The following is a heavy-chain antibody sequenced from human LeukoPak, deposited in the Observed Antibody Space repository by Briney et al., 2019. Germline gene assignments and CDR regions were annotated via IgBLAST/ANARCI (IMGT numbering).Heavy chain of an antibody. J-gene: IGHJ4*02. D-gene: IGHD5-24*01. V-gene: IGHV3-23*01. CDR1: GFTFSSYG. CDR3: AKDRFGNVATTLDH. CDR2: ISGSGGST. Sequence: GGTLRLSFAASGFTFSSYGMSWVRQAPGKGLEWVSAISGSGGSTYYADSVKGRFTISRDNSKNTLYLQMNSLRAEDTAVYYCAKDRFGNVATTLDHWGQGTLVTVSS.